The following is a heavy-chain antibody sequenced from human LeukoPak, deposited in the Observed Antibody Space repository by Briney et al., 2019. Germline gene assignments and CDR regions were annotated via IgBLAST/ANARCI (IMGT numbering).Heavy chain of an antibody. Sequence: GGSLRLSCAASGFTFSSYAMSWVRQAPGKGLEWVSAISGSGGSTYYADSVKGRFTISRDNSKNTLYLQMNSLRAEDTAVYYCAKTTTYGSGSYPRAEYFQHWGQGTLVTVSS. J-gene: IGHJ1*01. CDR3: AKTTTYGSGSYPRAEYFQH. D-gene: IGHD3-10*01. CDR2: ISGSGGST. CDR1: GFTFSSYA. V-gene: IGHV3-23*01.